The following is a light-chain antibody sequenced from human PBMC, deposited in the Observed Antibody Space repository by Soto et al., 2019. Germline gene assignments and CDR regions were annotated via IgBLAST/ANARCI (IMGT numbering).Light chain of an antibody. Sequence: DIHMTQSPSSVSASVGDSVIITCRASQDISSWVAWYQQKPGKAPKLLISAASSLESGVPRRFSGSGSGTDFTLIISRLQPEDFATYFCQQGESFPFTFGGGTKVEIK. CDR1: QDISSW. CDR2: AAS. V-gene: IGKV1-12*01. J-gene: IGKJ4*01. CDR3: QQGESFPFT.